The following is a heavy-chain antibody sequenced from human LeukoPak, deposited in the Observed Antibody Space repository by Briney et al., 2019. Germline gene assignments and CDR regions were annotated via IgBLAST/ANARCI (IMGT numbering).Heavy chain of an antibody. CDR1: GYTFTGYY. V-gene: IGHV1-2*02. CDR3: ARARIAARSNWFDP. Sequence: ASVKVSCKASGYTFTGYYMHWVRQAPGQGLEWVGWINPNSGGTNYAQKFQGRVTMTRDTSISTAYMELSRLRSDDTAVYYCARARIAARSNWFDPWGQGTLVTVSS. J-gene: IGHJ5*02. CDR2: INPNSGGT. D-gene: IGHD6-6*01.